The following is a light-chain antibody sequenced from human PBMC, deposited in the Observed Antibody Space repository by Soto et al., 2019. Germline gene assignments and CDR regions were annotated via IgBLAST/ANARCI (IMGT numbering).Light chain of an antibody. Sequence: QSVLTQPPSASGSPGQSVTISCTGTSSDVGGYNYVSWYQQHPGKAPKLMICEVNKRPSGVPDRFSGSKSGNTASLTVSGLQAEDEGDYYCSSHAGSKRVFGTGTKVT. CDR1: SSDVGGYNY. V-gene: IGLV2-8*01. CDR3: SSHAGSKRV. J-gene: IGLJ1*01. CDR2: EVN.